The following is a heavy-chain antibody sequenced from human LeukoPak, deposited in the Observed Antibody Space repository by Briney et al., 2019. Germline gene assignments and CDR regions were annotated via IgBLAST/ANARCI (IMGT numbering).Heavy chain of an antibody. J-gene: IGHJ4*02. CDR2: INAGNGNT. CDR3: ARDSTPLYSYGSFDY. V-gene: IGHV1-3*01. Sequence: ASVKVSCKASGYTFISYAMHWVRQAPGQRLEWMGWINAGNGNTKYSQKFQGRVTITRDTSASTAYMELSSLRSEDTAVYYCARDSTPLYSYGSFDYWGQGTLVTVSS. CDR1: GYTFISYA. D-gene: IGHD5-18*01.